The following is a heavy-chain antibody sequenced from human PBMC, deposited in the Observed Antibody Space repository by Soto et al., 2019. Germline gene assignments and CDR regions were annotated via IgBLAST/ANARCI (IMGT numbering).Heavy chain of an antibody. CDR1: GGSFSGYY. D-gene: IGHD3-22*01. CDR3: ASSRQYYYDSSGYYYVRAFDI. CDR2: INHSGST. V-gene: IGHV4-34*01. J-gene: IGHJ3*02. Sequence: LSLTCAVYGGSFSGYYWSWIRQPPGKGLEWIGEINHSGSTNYNPSLKSRVTISVDTSKNQFSLKLSSVTAADTAVYYCASSRQYYYDSSGYYYVRAFDIWGQGTMVTVSS.